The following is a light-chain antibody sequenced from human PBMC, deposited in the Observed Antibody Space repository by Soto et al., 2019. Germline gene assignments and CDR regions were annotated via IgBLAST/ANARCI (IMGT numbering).Light chain of an antibody. Sequence: QSVLTQPPSVSAAPGQTVTISCSGSSSNIGNNYVSWYQQLPGTAPKLLIYDNNKRPSGIPDRFSGSKSGTSATLGITGLQTGDEADYYCGTWDSRLSAVVFGGGTQLTVL. CDR3: GTWDSRLSAVV. CDR1: SSNIGNNY. J-gene: IGLJ2*01. CDR2: DNN. V-gene: IGLV1-51*01.